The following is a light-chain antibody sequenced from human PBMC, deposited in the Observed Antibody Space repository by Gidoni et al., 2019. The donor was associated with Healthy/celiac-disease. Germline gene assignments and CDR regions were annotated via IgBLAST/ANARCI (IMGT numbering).Light chain of an antibody. CDR2: GAS. J-gene: IGKJ4*01. CDR3: QQYNNWPLT. Sequence: EIVMTKSPATLSVSPGERATLYCRASQSVSSNLAWYQQKPGQAPRFLIYGASTRANGIPARFSGSGSGTEFTLTISSLQSEDFAVYYCQQYNNWPLTFGGGTKVEIK. V-gene: IGKV3-15*01. CDR1: QSVSSN.